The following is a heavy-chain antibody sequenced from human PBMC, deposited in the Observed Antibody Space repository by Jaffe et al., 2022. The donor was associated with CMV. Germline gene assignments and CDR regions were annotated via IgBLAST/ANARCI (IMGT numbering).Heavy chain of an antibody. CDR3: ARQADIVVVVAASTYYFDY. Sequence: QLQLQESGPGLVKPSETLSLTCTVSGGSISSSSYYWGWIRQPPGKGLEWIGSIYYSGSTYYNPSLKSRVTISVDTSKNQFSLKLSSVTAADTAVYYCARQADIVVVVAASTYYFDYWGQGTLVTVSS. D-gene: IGHD2-15*01. J-gene: IGHJ4*02. V-gene: IGHV4-39*01. CDR1: GGSISSSSYY. CDR2: IYYSGST.